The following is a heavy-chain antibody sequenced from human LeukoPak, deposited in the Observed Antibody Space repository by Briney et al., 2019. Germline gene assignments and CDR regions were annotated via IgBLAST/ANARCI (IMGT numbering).Heavy chain of an antibody. Sequence: SETLSLTCTVSGGSISSDYWTWIRQPPGKGLEWIGYIYYSGNTNYNPSLKTRVTISVDTSKNQFSLNLSSVTAADTAVYYCAHGGGYPRPFDYWGQGTLVTVSS. J-gene: IGHJ4*02. CDR3: AHGGGYPRPFDY. D-gene: IGHD3-22*01. V-gene: IGHV4-59*01. CDR1: GGSISSDY. CDR2: IYYSGNT.